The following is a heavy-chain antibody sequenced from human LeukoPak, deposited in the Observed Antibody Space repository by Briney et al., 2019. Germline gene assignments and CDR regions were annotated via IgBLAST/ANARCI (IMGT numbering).Heavy chain of an antibody. V-gene: IGHV3-48*03. CDR1: GFTFSSYE. D-gene: IGHD3-22*01. Sequence: GGSLRLSCAASGFTFSSYEMNWVRQAPGKGLEWVSYISSSGSTIYYADSVKGRFTISRDNAKNPLYLQMNSLRAEDTAVYYCARDSYYYDSSGLITEYFQHWGQGTLVTVSS. CDR2: ISSSGSTI. CDR3: ARDSYYYDSSGLITEYFQH. J-gene: IGHJ1*01.